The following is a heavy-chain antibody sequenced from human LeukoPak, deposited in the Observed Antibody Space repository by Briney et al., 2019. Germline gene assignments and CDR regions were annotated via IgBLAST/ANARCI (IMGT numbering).Heavy chain of an antibody. CDR3: ARGQTTPLYSLDY. D-gene: IGHD1-14*01. J-gene: IGHJ4*02. Sequence: SETLSLTCTVSGGSISSYYWSWIRQPPGKSLEWIGYIYYSGSTYYNPSLKSRVTISVDTSKNQFSLKLSSVTAADTAVYYCARGQTTPLYSLDYWGQGTLVTVSS. CDR2: IYYSGST. V-gene: IGHV4-30-4*01. CDR1: GGSISSYY.